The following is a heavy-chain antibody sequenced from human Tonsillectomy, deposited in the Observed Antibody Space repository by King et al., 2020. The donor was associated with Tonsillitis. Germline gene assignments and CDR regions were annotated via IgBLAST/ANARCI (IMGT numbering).Heavy chain of an antibody. CDR2: IYYSGST. CDR3: ARAIYGSGSYTYYFDY. Sequence: VQLQESGPGLVKPSQTLSLTCTVSGGSISSSVYYWGLSRQHPGKGLGWIGDIYYSGSTYSNPSLKSRVTISVDTSKNQFSLKLRSVTAADTAVYYCARAIYGSGSYTYYFDYWGQGTLVTVSS. D-gene: IGHD3-10*01. CDR1: GGSISSSVYY. J-gene: IGHJ4*02. V-gene: IGHV4-31*03.